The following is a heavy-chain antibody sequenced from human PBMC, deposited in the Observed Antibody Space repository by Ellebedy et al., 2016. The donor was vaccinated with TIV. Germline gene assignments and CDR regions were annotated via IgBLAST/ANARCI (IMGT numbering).Heavy chain of an antibody. J-gene: IGHJ4*02. CDR1: GFSLSSNY. CDR2: IYSAGNT. CDR3: ARVDLGLAFDY. Sequence: GESLKISCVVSGFSLSSNYMSWVRQAPGKVLEWVSIIYSAGNTYYADSVKGRFTISRDTSKNTVFLQMNSLRAEDTAVYYCARVDLGLAFDYWGRGTLVTVSS. D-gene: IGHD3/OR15-3a*01. V-gene: IGHV3-53*01.